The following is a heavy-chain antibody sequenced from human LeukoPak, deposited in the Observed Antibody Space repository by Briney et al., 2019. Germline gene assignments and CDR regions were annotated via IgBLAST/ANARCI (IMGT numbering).Heavy chain of an antibody. CDR2: ISGSGGSI. CDR3: AKDRGSYPLRVDAFDI. V-gene: IGHV3-23*01. CDR1: GFTFSSYA. Sequence: PGGSLRLSCAASGFTFSSYAMSWVRQAPGKGLEWVSAISGSGGSIYYADSVKGRFTISRDNSKNTLYLQMNSLRAEDTAVYYCAKDRGSYPLRVDAFDIWGQGTMVTVSS. D-gene: IGHD1-26*01. J-gene: IGHJ3*02.